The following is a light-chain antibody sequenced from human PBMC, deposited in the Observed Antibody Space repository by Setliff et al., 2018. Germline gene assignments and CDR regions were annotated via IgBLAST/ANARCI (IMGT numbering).Light chain of an antibody. Sequence: ALTQPASVSGSPGQSITISCTGTSSDVGDYNYVSWYQQHPGKAPKLMIYDVSNRPSGVSNRFSGSKSGNTASLTISGLQAEDEADYYCQSYDSSLSGSRVFGGGTKVTVL. CDR3: QSYDSSLSGSRV. CDR1: SSDVGDYNY. CDR2: DVS. V-gene: IGLV2-14*03. J-gene: IGLJ2*01.